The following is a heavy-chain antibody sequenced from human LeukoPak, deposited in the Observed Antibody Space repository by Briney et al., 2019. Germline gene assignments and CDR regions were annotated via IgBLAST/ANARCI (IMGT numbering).Heavy chain of an antibody. D-gene: IGHD3-3*01. Sequence: SQTLSLTCTVSGGSINSGDYYWSWIRQPPGKGLEWIGYIYYSGSTYYNPSLKSRVTISVDTSKNQFSLKLSSVTAADTAVYYCATIDFWSGYYYFDYWGQETLVTVSS. CDR1: GGSINSGDYY. V-gene: IGHV4-30-4*01. CDR3: ATIDFWSGYYYFDY. CDR2: IYYSGST. J-gene: IGHJ4*02.